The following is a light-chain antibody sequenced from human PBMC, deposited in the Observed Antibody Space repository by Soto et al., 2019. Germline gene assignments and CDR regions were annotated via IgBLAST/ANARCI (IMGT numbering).Light chain of an antibody. CDR1: PSISNW. Sequence: DIQMTQSPSTLSASVGDRVTITCRASPSISNWLAWYQQKPGKAPKLLIYKASSLESGVPSRFSGSGSATEFTLTISSLQPDDFATDYCQQYNSYPRTVGQGTKVEIK. CDR3: QQYNSYPRT. CDR2: KAS. J-gene: IGKJ1*01. V-gene: IGKV1-5*03.